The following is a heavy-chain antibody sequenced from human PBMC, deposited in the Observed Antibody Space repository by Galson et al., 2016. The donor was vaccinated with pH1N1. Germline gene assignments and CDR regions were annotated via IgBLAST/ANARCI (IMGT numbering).Heavy chain of an antibody. D-gene: IGHD5-24*01. Sequence: SLRLSCAAPGFSFEDYGMHWVRQAPGKGLEWVSGITWNSGRIGYADSVKGRFTISRDNVKNSLYLQMNSLRVEDTALYYCAKQRGSWLQYDAFDIWGQGTMVTVSS. CDR1: GFSFEDYG. V-gene: IGHV3-9*01. J-gene: IGHJ3*02. CDR3: AKQRGSWLQYDAFDI. CDR2: ITWNSGRI.